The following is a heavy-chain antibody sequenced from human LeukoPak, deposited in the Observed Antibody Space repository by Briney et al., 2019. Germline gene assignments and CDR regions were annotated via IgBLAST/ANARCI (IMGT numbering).Heavy chain of an antibody. V-gene: IGHV3-33*01. J-gene: IGHJ4*02. CDR2: IWYDGSKK. CDR1: GFSFRSYG. CDR3: ALLNPWDY. Sequence: PGGSLRLSCVASGFSFRSYGMHWVRQAPGKGLEWVAVIWYDGSKKFYADSVKGRFTISRDDSKNTLYLQMNSLRAEDTAMYYRALLNPWDYWGRGTLVTVSS.